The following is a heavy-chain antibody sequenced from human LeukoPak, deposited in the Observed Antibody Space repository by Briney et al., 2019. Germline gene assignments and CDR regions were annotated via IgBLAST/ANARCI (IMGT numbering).Heavy chain of an antibody. V-gene: IGHV4-61*01. CDR2: IYYSGST. CDR3: ARDSPYSSSWYAARY. Sequence: SSETLSLTCTVSGGSVSSGSYYWSWIRQPPGKGLEWIGYIYYSGSTNHNPSLKSRVTISVDTSKNQFSLKLSSVTAADTAVYYWARDSPYSSSWYAARYWGQGTLVTVSS. D-gene: IGHD6-13*01. CDR1: GGSVSSGSYY. J-gene: IGHJ4*02.